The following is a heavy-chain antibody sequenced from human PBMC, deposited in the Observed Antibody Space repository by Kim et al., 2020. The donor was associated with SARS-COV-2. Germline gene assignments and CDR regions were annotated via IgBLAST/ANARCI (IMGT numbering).Heavy chain of an antibody. Sequence: GGSLRLSCAASGFTFSSYGMHWVRQAPGKGLEWVAVISYDGSNKYYADSVKGRFTISRDNSKNTVYLQMNSLRAEDTAVYYCAKDQQRVDIVASFDYWG. CDR2: ISYDGSNK. J-gene: IGHJ4*01. CDR3: AKDQQRVDIVASFDY. V-gene: IGHV3-30*18. CDR1: GFTFSSYG. D-gene: IGHD5-12*01.